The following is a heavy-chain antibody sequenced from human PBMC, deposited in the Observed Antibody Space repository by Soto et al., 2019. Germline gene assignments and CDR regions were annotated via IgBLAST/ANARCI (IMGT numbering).Heavy chain of an antibody. J-gene: IGHJ6*02. CDR1: GGSISSGGYY. D-gene: IGHD2-2*01. CDR2: IYYSGST. CDR3: ARDGRYCSSTSCYRYYYYYGMDV. V-gene: IGHV4-31*03. Sequence: TSETLSLTCTVSGGSISSGGYYWSWIRQHPGKGLEWIGYIYYSGSTYYNPSLKSRVTISVDTSKNQFSLKLSSVTAADTAVYYCARDGRYCSSTSCYRYYYYYGMDVRGQGTTVTVSS.